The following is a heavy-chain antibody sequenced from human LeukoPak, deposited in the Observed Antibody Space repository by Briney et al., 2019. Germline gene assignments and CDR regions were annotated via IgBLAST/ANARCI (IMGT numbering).Heavy chain of an antibody. V-gene: IGHV3-53*01. CDR3: ARRSGSYFHYYYYYMDV. CDR2: IYSGGST. D-gene: IGHD1-26*01. Sequence: GGSLRLSCAASGFTVSSNYMSWVRQAPGKGLEWVSVIYSGGSTYYADSVKGRFTISRDNSKNTLYLQMDSLRAEDTAVYYCARRSGSYFHYYYYYMDVWGKGTTVTVSS. CDR1: GFTVSSNY. J-gene: IGHJ6*03.